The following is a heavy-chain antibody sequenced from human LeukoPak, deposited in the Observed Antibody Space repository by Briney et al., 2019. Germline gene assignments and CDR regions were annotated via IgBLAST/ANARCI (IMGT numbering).Heavy chain of an antibody. CDR2: INPNSGGT. CDR1: GYTFTGYY. CDR3: ASDFWSGLHNWFDP. V-gene: IGHV1-2*02. D-gene: IGHD3-3*01. Sequence: ASVKVSCKASGYTFTGYYMRWVRQAPGQGLEWMGWINPNSGGTNYAQKFQGRVTMTRDTSISTAYMELSRLRSDDTAVYYCASDFWSGLHNWFDPWGQGTLVTVSS. J-gene: IGHJ5*02.